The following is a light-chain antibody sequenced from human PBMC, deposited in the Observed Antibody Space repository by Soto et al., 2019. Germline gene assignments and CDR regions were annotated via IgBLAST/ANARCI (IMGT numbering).Light chain of an antibody. J-gene: IGKJ2*01. CDR2: GAS. V-gene: IGKV3-15*01. CDR3: QRYNNWPPYT. Sequence: EIVMTQSPATLSVSLGERATLSCRASQSVNGNLAWYQQKPGQAPRLLIYGASTRATGIPARFSGSGSGTEFILTISSVQSEDFAVYYCQRYNNWPPYTFGQGTKLQIK. CDR1: QSVNGN.